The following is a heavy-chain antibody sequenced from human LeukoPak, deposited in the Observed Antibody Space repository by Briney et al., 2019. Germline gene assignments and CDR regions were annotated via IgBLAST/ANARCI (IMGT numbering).Heavy chain of an antibody. CDR1: GGSISSYY. CDR3: ARHGYNSGNYYLDH. V-gene: IGHV4-4*09. Sequence: SETLSLTCTVSGGSISSYYWSWIRQPPGEGLEWIGYIYSSGSTNYNPSLKTRVTISVDTSKNHLSLKLSSVTAADTAVYYCARHGYNSGNYYLDHWGQGILVTVSS. D-gene: IGHD6-19*01. CDR2: IYSSGST. J-gene: IGHJ4*02.